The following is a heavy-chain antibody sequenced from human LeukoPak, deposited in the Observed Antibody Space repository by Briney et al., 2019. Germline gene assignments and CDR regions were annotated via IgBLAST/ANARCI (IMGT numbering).Heavy chain of an antibody. J-gene: IGHJ4*02. CDR2: IYPGDSDT. Sequence: GESLKISCKGSGYSFTSYWIGWVRQMPGKGLEWMGIIYPGDSDTRYSPSFQGQVTISADKSISTAYLQWSSLKASDTAMYYCASFIAAAGTGMYFDYWGQGTLVTVSS. V-gene: IGHV5-51*01. CDR1: GYSFTSYW. D-gene: IGHD6-13*01. CDR3: ASFIAAAGTGMYFDY.